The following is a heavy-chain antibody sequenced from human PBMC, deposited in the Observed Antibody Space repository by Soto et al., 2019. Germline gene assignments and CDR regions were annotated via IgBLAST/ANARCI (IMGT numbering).Heavy chain of an antibody. Sequence: QVQLVQSGAEVTKPGSSVKVSCMASGGTFSSYVISWVRQAPGQGLEWMGGIIPTFGTRKYAQDFQGRVTITADKSTSTAYMELISLRSEDTAVYYCVNHRTQVAHLVVPPYYYYGLDVWGQGTTVTVSS. V-gene: IGHV1-69*06. CDR3: VNHRTQVAHLVVPPYYYYGLDV. CDR1: GGTFSSYV. CDR2: IIPTFGTR. D-gene: IGHD6-6*01. J-gene: IGHJ6*02.